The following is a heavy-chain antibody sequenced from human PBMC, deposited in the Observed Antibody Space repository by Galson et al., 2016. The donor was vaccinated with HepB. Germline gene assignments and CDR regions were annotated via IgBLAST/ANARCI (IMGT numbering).Heavy chain of an antibody. CDR2: TGTGTVYK. CDR1: GFTLRSYS. Sequence: SLRLSCAASGFTLRSYSMTWVRQAPGKGLEWVSSTGTGTVYKYYAGSVRGRFTISRDDPGNSLYLQMNSLRAEDTAVYFCAQSTEGLLRFRGMDVWGQGTTVTVSS. CDR3: AQSTEGLLRFRGMDV. D-gene: IGHD1-14*01. V-gene: IGHV3-21*01. J-gene: IGHJ6*02.